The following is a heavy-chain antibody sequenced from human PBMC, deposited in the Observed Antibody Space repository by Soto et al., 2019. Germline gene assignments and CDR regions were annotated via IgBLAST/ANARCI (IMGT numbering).Heavy chain of an antibody. CDR3: ARGAAAGTVY. Sequence: PGGSLRLSCAASGFTFSDYYMSWIRQAPGKGLEWVSYISSIDGTVYYSDSVKGRFTISRDNAKSSLYLQMNSLRAEDTAVYYCARGAAAGTVYWGQGTLVTVSS. V-gene: IGHV3-11*01. CDR2: ISSIDGTV. D-gene: IGHD6-13*01. CDR1: GFTFSDYY. J-gene: IGHJ4*02.